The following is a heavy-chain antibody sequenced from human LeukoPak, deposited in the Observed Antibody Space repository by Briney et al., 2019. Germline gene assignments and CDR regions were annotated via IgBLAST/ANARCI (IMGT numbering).Heavy chain of an antibody. CDR1: GFTFSSYG. CDR3: ARKRGVVVVPAAIGFYYYMDV. CDR2: ISGSGGST. D-gene: IGHD2-2*02. Sequence: GGSLRLSCAASGFTFSSYGMSWVRQAPGKGLEWVSDISGSGGSTYYADSVKGRFTISRDNSKNTLYLQMNSLRAEDTAVYYCARKRGVVVVPAAIGFYYYMDVWGKGTTVTISS. V-gene: IGHV3-23*01. J-gene: IGHJ6*03.